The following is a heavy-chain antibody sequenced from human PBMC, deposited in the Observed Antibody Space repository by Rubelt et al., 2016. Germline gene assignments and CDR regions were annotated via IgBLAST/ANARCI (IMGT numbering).Heavy chain of an antibody. D-gene: IGHD4-17*01. CDR1: GYTFTNYG. CDR2: IDAGNGDT. V-gene: IGHV1-3*01. Sequence: QVQLVQSGAEVKKPGASVKVSCKASGYTFTNYGMHWVRQAPGQRLEWMGWIDAGNGDTKYSQKLKDRVSITRDAFANAAYMELRSLRFEDTAVYYCARANHGDYEDYWGQGTLVTVSS. J-gene: IGHJ4*02. CDR3: ARANHGDYEDY.